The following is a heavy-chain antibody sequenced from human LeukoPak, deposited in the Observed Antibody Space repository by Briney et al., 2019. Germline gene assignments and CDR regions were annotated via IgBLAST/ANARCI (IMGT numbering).Heavy chain of an antibody. V-gene: IGHV1-24*01. J-gene: IGHJ6*01. CDR2: FDPEDGKT. CDR1: GYTLTKLS. Sequence: ASVKVSCKVSGYTLTKLSMHWVRQAPGKGLEWMGGFDPEDGKTNYAQKFQGRVTITEDTSTDTAYMELSSLRSEDTAVYYCATGRSRPPGYYGMDVWGQGTTVTVSS. CDR3: ATGRSRPPGYYGMDV.